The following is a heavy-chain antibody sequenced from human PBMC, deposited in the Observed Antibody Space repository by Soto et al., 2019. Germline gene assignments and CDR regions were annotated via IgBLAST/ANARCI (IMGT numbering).Heavy chain of an antibody. CDR1: GFTFSSYG. D-gene: IGHD1-26*01. CDR2: IPYDGSNT. CDR3: AKEGGLSGSYYISSSYYFDY. J-gene: IGHJ4*02. Sequence: QVQLVESGGGVVQPGRSLRLSCVASGFTFSSYGMHWVRQAPGKGLEWVAIIPYDGSNTYYADSVKGRFTISRDNSKNTRYLQMNSLRAEDTSVYYCAKEGGLSGSYYISSSYYFDYWGQGTLVTVSS. V-gene: IGHV3-30*18.